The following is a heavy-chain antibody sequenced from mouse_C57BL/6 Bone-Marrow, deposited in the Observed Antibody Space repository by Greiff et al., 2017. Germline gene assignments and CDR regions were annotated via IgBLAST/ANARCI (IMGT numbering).Heavy chain of an antibody. D-gene: IGHD4-1*01. J-gene: IGHJ4*01. CDR3: ARQRWDGYAMDY. V-gene: IGHV5-15*01. Sequence: EVHLVESGGGLVQPGGSLKLSCAASGFTFSDYGMAWVRQAPRKGLEWVAFISNLAYSNYYADTVTGRFTISRENAKNTLYLEMSSLRSEDTAMYDCARQRWDGYAMDYWGKGTSATVPS. CDR1: GFTFSDYG. CDR2: ISNLAYSN.